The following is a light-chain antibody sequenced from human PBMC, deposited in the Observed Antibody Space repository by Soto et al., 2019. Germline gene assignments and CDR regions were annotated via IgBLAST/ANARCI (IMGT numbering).Light chain of an antibody. Sequence: DIQMTQSPSTLSASAGDRVTITCRASQSCGTSLAWYQQRPGKAPNLLIYKASNLESGVPSRFSGSGSGTEFTLTISSVQPDDFATYYCQQYNNYWTFGQGTKVEIK. CDR3: QQYNNYWT. V-gene: IGKV1-5*03. CDR1: QSCGTS. CDR2: KAS. J-gene: IGKJ1*01.